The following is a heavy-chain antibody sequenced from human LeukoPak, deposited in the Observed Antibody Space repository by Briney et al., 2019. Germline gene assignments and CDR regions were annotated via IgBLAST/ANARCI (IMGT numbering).Heavy chain of an antibody. CDR1: GFIFSSYA. CDR2: ISGGGDGT. CDR3: AYSYQGLQH. D-gene: IGHD2-2*01. V-gene: IGHV3-23*01. Sequence: GGSLRLSCVASGFIFSSYAMSWVRQAPGKGLEWVSAISGGGDGTYYADSVKGRFTISRDNSKNTLYLQMNSLRADDTAVYYCAYSYQGLQHRGQGTLVTVSS. J-gene: IGHJ1*01.